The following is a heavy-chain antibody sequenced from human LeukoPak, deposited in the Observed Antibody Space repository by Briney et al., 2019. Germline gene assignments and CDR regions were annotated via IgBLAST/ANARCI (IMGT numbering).Heavy chain of an antibody. CDR3: ARGRYELLSIAAAGREYWFDP. J-gene: IGHJ5*02. D-gene: IGHD6-13*01. Sequence: SETLSLTCTVSGGSISSSSYYWGWIRQPPGKGLEWIGSISYSGGTYYNPSLKSRVTISVDTPKNQFSLKLSSVTAADTAVYYCARGRYELLSIAAAGREYWFDPWGQGTLVTVSS. V-gene: IGHV4-39*07. CDR2: ISYSGGT. CDR1: GGSISSSSYY.